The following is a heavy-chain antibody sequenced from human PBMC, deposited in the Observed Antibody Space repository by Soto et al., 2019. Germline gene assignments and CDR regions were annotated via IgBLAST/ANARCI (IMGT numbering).Heavy chain of an antibody. J-gene: IGHJ4*02. CDR2: IYSSGST. Sequence: QAQLQESGPGLVKPSQTLSLTCTVSGGSISSNFYYWRWFRQPPGKGLEWIGYIYSSGSTYYNPSLKSQVSISVDSSNNQFSLKLSSVTAADTAVYYCARGPTVTTDYWGQGALVTVSS. CDR3: ARGPTVTTDY. D-gene: IGHD4-17*01. V-gene: IGHV4-30-4*01. CDR1: GGSISSNFYY.